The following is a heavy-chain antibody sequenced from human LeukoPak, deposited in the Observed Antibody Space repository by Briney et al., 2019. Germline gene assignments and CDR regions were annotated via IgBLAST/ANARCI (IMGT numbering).Heavy chain of an antibody. CDR3: ARDCGDCYGAEYFQH. CDR2: INPSGGST. V-gene: IGHV1-46*01. D-gene: IGHD2-21*01. J-gene: IGHJ1*01. Sequence: GASVKVSCKASGYTFTSYYMHWVRQAPGQGLEWMGIINPSGGSTSYAQKFQGRVTMTRDTSTSTVYMELSSLRSEDTAVYYCARDCGDCYGAEYFQHWGQGTLVTVSS. CDR1: GYTFTSYY.